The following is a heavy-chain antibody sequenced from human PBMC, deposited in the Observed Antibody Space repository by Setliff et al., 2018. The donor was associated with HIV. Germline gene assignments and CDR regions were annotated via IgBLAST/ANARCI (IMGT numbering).Heavy chain of an antibody. CDR1: GVSISDYY. Sequence: PSETLSLTCTVSGVSISDYYWSWIRQPPGKGLEWIGYIYFSGSTNYNPSLKSRVTMSLDTSKSQFSLKLSSVTAADTAVYYCARQFWMLATLYFDSLGPGTLVTVSS. CDR3: ARQFWMLATLYFDS. D-gene: IGHD3-16*01. J-gene: IGHJ4*02. CDR2: IYFSGST. V-gene: IGHV4-59*13.